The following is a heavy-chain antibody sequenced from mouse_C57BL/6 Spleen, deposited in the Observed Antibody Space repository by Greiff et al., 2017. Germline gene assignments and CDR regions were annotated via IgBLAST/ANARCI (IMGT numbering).Heavy chain of an antibody. CDR3: ARASGLSYYFDD. Sequence: EVKLVESGGGLVKPGGSLKLSCAASGFTFSSYAMSWVRQTPEKRLEWVATISDGGSYTYYPDNVKGRFTISRDNAKNNLYLQMSHLKSEDTAMYYCARASGLSYYFDDWGQGTTLTVSS. CDR2: ISDGGSYT. D-gene: IGHD3-1*01. J-gene: IGHJ2*01. CDR1: GFTFSSYA. V-gene: IGHV5-4*03.